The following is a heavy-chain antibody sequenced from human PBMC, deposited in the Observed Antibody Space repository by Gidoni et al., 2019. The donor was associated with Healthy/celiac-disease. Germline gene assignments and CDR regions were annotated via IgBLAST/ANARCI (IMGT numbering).Heavy chain of an antibody. Sequence: EVQLVESGGGLVKPGGSLSLSCAASGFTFSNAWMSWVRQAPGKGLEWVGRIKSKTDGGTTDYAAPVKGRFTISRDDSKNTLYLQMNSLKTEDTAVYYCTTVRAETRSFVFSWYFDLWGRGTLVTVSS. J-gene: IGHJ2*01. CDR1: GFTFSNAW. CDR2: IKSKTDGGTT. CDR3: TTVRAETRSFVFSWYFDL. V-gene: IGHV3-15*01. D-gene: IGHD6-6*01.